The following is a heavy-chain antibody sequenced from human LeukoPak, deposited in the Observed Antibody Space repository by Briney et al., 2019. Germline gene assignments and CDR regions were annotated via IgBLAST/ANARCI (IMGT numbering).Heavy chain of an antibody. J-gene: IGHJ3*02. CDR1: GFTFSSYS. V-gene: IGHV3-21*01. CDR3: ARDYGDPRDACDI. Sequence: PGGSLRLSCAASGFTFSSYSMNWVRQAPGKGLEWVSSISSSSSYIYYADSVKGRFTISRDNAKNSLYLQMNSLRAEDTAVYYCARDYGDPRDACDIWGQGTMVTVSS. CDR2: ISSSSSYI. D-gene: IGHD4-17*01.